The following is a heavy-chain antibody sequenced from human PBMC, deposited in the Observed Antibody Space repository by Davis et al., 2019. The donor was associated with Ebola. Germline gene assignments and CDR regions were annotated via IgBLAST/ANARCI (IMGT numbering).Heavy chain of an antibody. J-gene: IGHJ4*02. V-gene: IGHV4-34*01. CDR3: ARGRDYDFWSGSLR. CDR1: GGSFSGYY. D-gene: IGHD3-3*01. Sequence: SETLSLTCAVYGGSFSGYYWSWVRQPPGKGLEWIGAIYHSGSTNYNPSLKSRVTISVDKSKNQFSLKLSSVTAADTAVYYCARGRDYDFWSGSLRWGQGTLVTVSS. CDR2: IYHSGST.